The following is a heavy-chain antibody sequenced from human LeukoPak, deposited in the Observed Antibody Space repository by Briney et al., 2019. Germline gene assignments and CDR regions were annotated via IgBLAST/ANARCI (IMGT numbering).Heavy chain of an antibody. CDR2: IYYSGST. CDR3: ARCSNGSGTYYNPYYYYYMDV. D-gene: IGHD3-10*01. CDR1: GGSISSYY. J-gene: IGHJ6*03. Sequence: SETLSLTCTVSGGSISSYYWSWIRQPPGKGLEWIGYIYYSGSTNYNPSLKSRVTISVDTSKNQFSLKLSSVTAVDTAVYYCARCSNGSGTYYNPYYYYYMDVWGKGTTVTVSS. V-gene: IGHV4-59*08.